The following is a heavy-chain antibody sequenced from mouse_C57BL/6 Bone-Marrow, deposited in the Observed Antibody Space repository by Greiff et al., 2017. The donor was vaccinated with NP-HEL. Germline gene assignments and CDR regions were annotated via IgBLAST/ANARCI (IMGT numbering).Heavy chain of an antibody. CDR2: SRNKANDYTT. J-gene: IGHJ4*01. V-gene: IGHV7-1*01. CDR1: GFTFSDFY. Sequence: EVQGVESGGGLVQSGRSLRLSCATSGFTFSDFYMEWVRQAPGKGLEWIAASRNKANDYTTEYSASVKGRFIVSRDTSQGILYLQMNALRAEDTAIYYCARDAGGSSLSYYAMDYWGQGTSVTVSS. CDR3: ARDAGGSSLSYYAMDY. D-gene: IGHD1-1*01.